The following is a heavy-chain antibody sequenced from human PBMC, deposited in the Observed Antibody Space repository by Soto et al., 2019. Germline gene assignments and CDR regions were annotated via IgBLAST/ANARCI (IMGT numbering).Heavy chain of an antibody. CDR3: LRDDKSAYYPPFDL. J-gene: IGHJ4*02. CDR1: GFTFTSHG. V-gene: IGHV3-48*02. Sequence: PGGSLRLSCAGSGFTFTSHGMNWVRQAPGKGLEWVSHITSGSSSKYYADSVKGRYTISRDNAKKSVYLQMNSLRDEDTAVYYCLRDDKSAYYPPFDLWGQGALVTVSS. CDR2: ITSGSSSK. D-gene: IGHD3-22*01.